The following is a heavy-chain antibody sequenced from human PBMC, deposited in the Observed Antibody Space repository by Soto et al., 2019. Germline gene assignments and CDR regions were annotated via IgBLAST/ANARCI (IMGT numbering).Heavy chain of an antibody. V-gene: IGHV1-69*06. Sequence: ASVKVSCKTSGFTFNVYGIHWVRQAPGQGLEWMGGLIPIYDAPNYAQKFQDRVTITADKSTTTVYLELSSLTSEDTAVYFCARVRDPHLDHYGLDVWG. CDR2: LIPIYDAP. J-gene: IGHJ6*02. CDR3: ARVRDPHLDHYGLDV. CDR1: GFTFNVYG.